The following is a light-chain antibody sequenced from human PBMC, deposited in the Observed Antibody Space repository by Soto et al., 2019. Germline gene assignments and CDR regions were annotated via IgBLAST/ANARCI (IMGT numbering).Light chain of an antibody. CDR1: SSDIGSYDL. Sequence: SALTQPASVSGSPGQSITISCTGTSSDIGSYDLVSWYRQHPGKAPKLIIYEVNKRPSGVSNRFSASKSGNTASLTISGLQAEDEADYYCRSFAGSPWVFGGGTKLTVL. CDR2: EVN. CDR3: RSFAGSPWV. V-gene: IGLV2-23*02. J-gene: IGLJ3*02.